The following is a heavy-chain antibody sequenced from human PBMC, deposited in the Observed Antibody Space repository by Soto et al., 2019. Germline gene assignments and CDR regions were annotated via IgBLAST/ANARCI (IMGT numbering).Heavy chain of an antibody. D-gene: IGHD2-2*01. Sequence: PGGSLRLSCAASGFTFSNYGMNWVRQAPGKGLEWVSSISSSGNYMYYADSVKGRFTISRDNAKNSLYLQMNSLRAEDTAVYYSGRDCSSTSCYGGHFDYGGQGTLVTVSS. CDR3: GRDCSSTSCYGGHFDY. J-gene: IGHJ4*02. CDR1: GFTFSNYG. V-gene: IGHV3-21*01. CDR2: ISSSGNYM.